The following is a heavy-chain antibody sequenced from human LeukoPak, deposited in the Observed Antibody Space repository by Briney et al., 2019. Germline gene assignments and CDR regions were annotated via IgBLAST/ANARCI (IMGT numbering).Heavy chain of an antibody. V-gene: IGHV4-34*01. CDR3: ARSFLLGTPFDY. CDR2: INHSGST. CDR1: GGSFSGYY. Sequence: SETLPLTCAVYGGSFSGYYWSWIRQPPGKGLEWIGEINHSGSTNYNPSLKSRVTISVDKSKNQFSLKLSSVTAADAAVYYCARSFLLGTPFDYWGQGTLVTVSS. J-gene: IGHJ4*02. D-gene: IGHD1-1*01.